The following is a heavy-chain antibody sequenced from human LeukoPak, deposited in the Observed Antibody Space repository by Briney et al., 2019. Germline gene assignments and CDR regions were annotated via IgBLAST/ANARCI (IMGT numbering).Heavy chain of an antibody. Sequence: GGCLRLSCTASGFTLSSYAMSWVRQAPGEGLEWVSTISGSADNTNYAEAVKGRFTISRDNSKNTMYLQMNSLRAEDTAVYYCAKQGFGCWGQGTLVTVSS. V-gene: IGHV3-23*01. CDR2: ISGSADNT. CDR1: GFTLSSYA. J-gene: IGHJ4*02. CDR3: AKQGFGC.